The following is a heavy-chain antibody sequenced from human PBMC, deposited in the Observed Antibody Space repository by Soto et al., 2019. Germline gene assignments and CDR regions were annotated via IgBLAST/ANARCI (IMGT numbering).Heavy chain of an antibody. CDR1: GFSLSTSGVG. CDR3: AHSWGWGAFDI. CDR2: IYWDDDK. J-gene: IGHJ3*02. D-gene: IGHD7-27*01. Sequence: QITLKEFGPTLVKPTQTLTLTCTFSGFSLSTSGVGVGWIRQPPGKALEWLALIYWDDDKRYSPSLKSRLTXTXXTSKNQVVLTMTNMDPVDTATYYCAHSWGWGAFDIWGQGTMVTVSS. V-gene: IGHV2-5*02.